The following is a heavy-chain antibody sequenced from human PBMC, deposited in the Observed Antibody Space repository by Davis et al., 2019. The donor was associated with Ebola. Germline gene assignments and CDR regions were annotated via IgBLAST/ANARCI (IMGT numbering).Heavy chain of an antibody. J-gene: IGHJ4*02. CDR2: IWYDGSNK. CDR3: ARLNPIVVDRLCPDY. CDR1: GFTFSSYG. V-gene: IGHV3-33*01. Sequence: GESLKISCAVSGFTFSSYGMHWVRQAPGKGLEWVAVIWYDGSNKYYADSVKGRFTISRDNSKNTLYLQMNSLRDEDTAVYYCARLNPIVVDRLCPDYWGQGTLVTVSS. D-gene: IGHD2-2*01.